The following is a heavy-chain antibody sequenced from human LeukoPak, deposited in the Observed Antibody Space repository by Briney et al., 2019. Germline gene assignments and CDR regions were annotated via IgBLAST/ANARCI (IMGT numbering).Heavy chain of an antibody. D-gene: IGHD3-3*01. V-gene: IGHV3-21*01. Sequence: GGSLRLSCAASGFTFSSYSMNWVRQAPGKGLEWVSSISSSSSYIYYADSVKGRFTISRDNAKNSLYLQMNSLRAEDTAVYYRARGEITIFGVVITVFDYWGQGTLVTVSS. CDR3: ARGEITIFGVVITVFDY. CDR2: ISSSSSYI. CDR1: GFTFSSYS. J-gene: IGHJ4*02.